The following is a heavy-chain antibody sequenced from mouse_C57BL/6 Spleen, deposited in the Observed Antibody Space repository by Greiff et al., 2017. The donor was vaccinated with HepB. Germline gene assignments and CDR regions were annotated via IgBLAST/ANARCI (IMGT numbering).Heavy chain of an antibody. J-gene: IGHJ3*01. CDR2: ISSGSSTI. V-gene: IGHV5-17*01. D-gene: IGHD2-5*01. CDR1: GFTFSDYG. Sequence: EVQVVESGGGLVKPGGSLKLSCAASGFTFSDYGMHWVRQAPEKGLEWVAYISSGSSTIYYADTVKGRFTISRDNAKNTLFLQMTSLRSEDTAMYYCARQESNYSGFAHWGQGTLVTVSA. CDR3: ARQESNYSGFAH.